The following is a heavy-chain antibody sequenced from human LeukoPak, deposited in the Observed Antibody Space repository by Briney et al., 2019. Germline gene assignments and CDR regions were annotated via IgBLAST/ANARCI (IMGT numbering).Heavy chain of an antibody. J-gene: IGHJ4*02. V-gene: IGHV4-59*12. CDR3: ARKLVLLWFGELKGYYFDY. CDR1: GGSISSYY. CDR2: IYYSGST. Sequence: SSETLSLTCIVSGGSISSYYWSWIRQPPGKGLEWIGNIYYSGSTNYNASLKSRVTISVDTSKHPFSLQLSSVTAADTAVYYCARKLVLLWFGELKGYYFDYWGQGTLVTVSS. D-gene: IGHD3-10*01.